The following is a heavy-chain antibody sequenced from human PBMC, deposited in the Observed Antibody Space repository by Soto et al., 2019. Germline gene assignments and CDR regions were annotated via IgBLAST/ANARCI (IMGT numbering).Heavy chain of an antibody. CDR1: GGSFSGYY. D-gene: IGHD5-18*01. CDR3: ARGYRRGYSYGYGY. Sequence: PETLSLTCAVYGGSFSGYYWGWFRQPPGKGLEWIGEINHSGSTNYNPSLKSRVTISVDTSKNQFSLRLSSVTAADTAVYYCARGYRRGYSYGYGYWGQGTLVTVSS. J-gene: IGHJ4*02. V-gene: IGHV4-34*01. CDR2: INHSGST.